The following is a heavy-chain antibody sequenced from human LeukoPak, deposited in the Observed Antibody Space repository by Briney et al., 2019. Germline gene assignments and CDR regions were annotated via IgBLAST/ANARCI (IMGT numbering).Heavy chain of an antibody. Sequence: PSQTLSLTCTVSGGSISSGDYYWSWIRQPPGKGLEWIGYIYYSGSTYYNPSLKSRVTISVDTSKNQFSLKLSSVTAADTAVYYCARVLNYYDSSGYYRRNDAFDIWGQGTMVTVSS. V-gene: IGHV4-30-4*08. J-gene: IGHJ3*02. CDR1: GGSISSGDYY. CDR2: IYYSGST. CDR3: ARVLNYYDSSGYYRRNDAFDI. D-gene: IGHD3-22*01.